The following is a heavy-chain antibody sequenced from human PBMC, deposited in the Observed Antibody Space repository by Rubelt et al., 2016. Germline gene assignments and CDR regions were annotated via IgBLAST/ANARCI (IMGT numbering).Heavy chain of an antibody. CDR1: GFTFSRYA. CDR2: ISGSGGST. V-gene: IGHV3-23*01. D-gene: IGHD6-6*01. CDR3: ASASVG. Sequence: EEQLLESGGGLVQPGGSLRLSCAASGFTFSRYAMNWVRQAPGKGLEWVAAISGSGGSTFYAASVKGRLTIASDNSRNTLYLQMNSRRAEDTAVYYCASASVGWGQGTVVTVSS. J-gene: IGHJ4*02.